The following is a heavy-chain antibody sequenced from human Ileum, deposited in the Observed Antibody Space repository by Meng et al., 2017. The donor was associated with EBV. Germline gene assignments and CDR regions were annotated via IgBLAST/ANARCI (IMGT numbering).Heavy chain of an antibody. J-gene: IGHJ4*02. CDR1: GDSISKSDYY. CDR2: IYRSGST. CDR3: ARDPAYPRGLFDS. Sequence: QDAGPRLVKPSETPSLPCHVAGDSISKSDYYWDWIRQSPGKGLEWIASIYRSGSTYYDPSLKSRVTISLDTSKNQFSLKLSSVTAADTAVYYCARDPAYPRGLFDSWGQGTLVTVSS. V-gene: IGHV4-39*07. D-gene: IGHD3-10*01.